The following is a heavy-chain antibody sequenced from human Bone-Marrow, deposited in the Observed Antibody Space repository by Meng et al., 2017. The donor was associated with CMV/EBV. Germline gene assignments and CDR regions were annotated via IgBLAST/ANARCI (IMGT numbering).Heavy chain of an antibody. V-gene: IGHV3-23*01. CDR2: ISGSGGST. CDR3: AKEYLSIVVVPAAIGRGDFDL. D-gene: IGHD2-2*02. J-gene: IGHJ2*01. Sequence: GESLKISCAVSGFTLSHSAMSWVRQVPGKGLEWVSAISGSGGSTYYADSVKGRFTISRDNSKNTLYLQMNSLRAEDTDVYYCAKEYLSIVVVPAAIGRGDFDLWGRGTLVTVSS. CDR1: GFTLSHSA.